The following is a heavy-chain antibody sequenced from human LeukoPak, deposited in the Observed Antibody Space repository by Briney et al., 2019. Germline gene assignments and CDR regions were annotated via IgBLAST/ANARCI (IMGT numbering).Heavy chain of an antibody. J-gene: IGHJ4*02. Sequence: SETLSLTCAVYGGSFSGYYWSWIRQPPGKGLEWIGEINHSGSTNYNPSLKSRVTISVDTSKNQFSLKLSSMTAADTAVYYCARGTVAAIDYWGQGTLVTVSS. CDR2: INHSGST. V-gene: IGHV4-34*01. CDR3: ARGTVAAIDY. CDR1: GGSFSGYY. D-gene: IGHD2-15*01.